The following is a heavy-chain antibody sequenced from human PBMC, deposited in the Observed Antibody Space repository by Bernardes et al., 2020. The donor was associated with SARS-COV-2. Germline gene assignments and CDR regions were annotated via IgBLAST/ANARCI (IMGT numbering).Heavy chain of an antibody. V-gene: IGHV3-43*01. D-gene: IGHD1-26*01. CDR1: GFTFDDYT. CDR3: AQLSVGTIDESDY. J-gene: IGHJ4*02. Sequence: GGSLRLSCAASGFTFDDYTMHWVRQTPGKGLEWVSLITWDGRTTYYAESVQGRFTISRDNSNNSLYLQMNSLRTEDTAFYYCAQLSVGTIDESDYWGQGTTVTVSS. CDR2: ITWDGRTT.